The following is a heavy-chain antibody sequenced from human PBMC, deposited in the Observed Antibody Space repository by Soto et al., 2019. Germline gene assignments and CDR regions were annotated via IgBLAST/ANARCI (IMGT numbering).Heavy chain of an antibody. Sequence: SETLSLTCTVSGSSISGSPHYWGWIRQPPGKGLEWIGHIFYSGSTYYSPSLKCRVTMSVDTSKNQFSLNLSSVTAADTAVYFCASRRGYSGYHGRAFDTWGQGTMVTVSS. CDR2: IFYSGST. V-gene: IGHV4-39*01. D-gene: IGHD5-12*01. J-gene: IGHJ3*02. CDR1: GSSISGSPHY. CDR3: ASRRGYSGYHGRAFDT.